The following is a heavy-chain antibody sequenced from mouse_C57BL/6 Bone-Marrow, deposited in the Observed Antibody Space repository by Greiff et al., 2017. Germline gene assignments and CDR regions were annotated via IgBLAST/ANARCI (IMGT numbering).Heavy chain of an antibody. V-gene: IGHV14-3*01. J-gene: IGHJ2*01. CDR3: ARAHFYDGYYGYFDY. CDR2: IDPANGNT. D-gene: IGHD2-3*01. Sequence: EVQLQQSVAELVRPGASVKLSCTASGFNIKNTYMHWVKQRPEQGLEWIGRIDPANGNTKYAPKFQGKATITADTSSNTAYLQRSSLTSEDTAIYYCARAHFYDGYYGYFDYWGQGTTLTVSS. CDR1: GFNIKNTY.